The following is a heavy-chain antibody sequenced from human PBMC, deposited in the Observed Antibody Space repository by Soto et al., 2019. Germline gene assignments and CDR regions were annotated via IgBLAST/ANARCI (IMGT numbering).Heavy chain of an antibody. D-gene: IGHD7-27*01. CDR3: TRDSNRGFDP. Sequence: EGSLRLSCAASGFTFSSYWMHWVRQTPGKGLVWVSHINSDGSSTSCADSVKGRFTISRDNAKNTLYLQMNSLRAEDTAVYYCTRDSNRGFDPWGQGTLVTVSS. CDR2: INSDGSST. CDR1: GFTFSSYW. J-gene: IGHJ5*02. V-gene: IGHV3-74*01.